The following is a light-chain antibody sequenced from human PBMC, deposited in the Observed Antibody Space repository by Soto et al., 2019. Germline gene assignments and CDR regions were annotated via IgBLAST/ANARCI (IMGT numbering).Light chain of an antibody. V-gene: IGKV3-11*01. Sequence: EIVLTQSPGTLSLSPGERATLSCRATENLRTFLAWYQQKAGQAPRLLIYDASNRATGIPDRFSGSGSGTDLTLTISNLEPEDSAVYYCQQRSIWPLTFGGGTKVDNK. CDR1: ENLRTF. CDR2: DAS. CDR3: QQRSIWPLT. J-gene: IGKJ4*01.